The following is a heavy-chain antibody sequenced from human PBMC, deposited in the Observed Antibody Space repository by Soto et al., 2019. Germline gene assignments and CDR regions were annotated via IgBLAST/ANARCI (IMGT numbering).Heavy chain of an antibody. D-gene: IGHD3-3*01. J-gene: IGHJ5*02. CDR2: IYYSGST. V-gene: IGHV4-39*01. CDR3: ARRRRHYDFWSGYYTGNWFDP. Sequence: SETLSLTCTVSGGSISSSSYYWGWIRQPPGKGLEWIGSIYYSGSTYYNPSLKSRVTISVDTSKNQFSLKLSSVTAADTAVYYCARRRRHYDFWSGYYTGNWFDPWGQGTLVTVSS. CDR1: GGSISSSSYY.